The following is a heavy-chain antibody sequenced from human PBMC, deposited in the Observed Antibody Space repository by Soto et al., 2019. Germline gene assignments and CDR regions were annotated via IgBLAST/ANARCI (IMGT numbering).Heavy chain of an antibody. Sequence: KTSETLSLTCTVSGGSISSYYWSWIRQPPGKGLEWIGYIYYSGSTNYNPSLKSRVTISVDTSKNQFSLKLSSVTAADTAVYYCARDSDSSSYDYWGQGTLVTVSS. D-gene: IGHD6-6*01. CDR2: IYYSGST. J-gene: IGHJ4*02. CDR3: ARDSDSSSYDY. V-gene: IGHV4-59*01. CDR1: GGSISSYY.